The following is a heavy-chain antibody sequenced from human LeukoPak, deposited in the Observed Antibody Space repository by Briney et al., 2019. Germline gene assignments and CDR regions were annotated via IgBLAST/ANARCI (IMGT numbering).Heavy chain of an antibody. Sequence: GGSLRLSCAASGFTFSSYAMSWVRQAPGKGLEWVSAISGSGGSTYYADSVKGRFTVSRDNSKNTLYLQMNSLRAEDTAVYYCAKSNGYSSGWPDYWGQGTLVTVSS. D-gene: IGHD6-19*01. CDR2: ISGSGGST. V-gene: IGHV3-23*01. CDR1: GFTFSSYA. J-gene: IGHJ4*02. CDR3: AKSNGYSSGWPDY.